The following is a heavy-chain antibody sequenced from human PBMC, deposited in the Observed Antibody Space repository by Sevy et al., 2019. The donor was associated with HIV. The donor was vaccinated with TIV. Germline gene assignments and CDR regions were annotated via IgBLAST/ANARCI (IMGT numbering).Heavy chain of an antibody. CDR3: ARDRGSSEGDAFDI. Sequence: SETLSLTCTVSGGSISSYYWSWIRQPPGKGLEWIGYINYRGSTNYNPSLKSRVTISVDTSKNQFSLKLSSVTAADTAVYYGARDRGSSEGDAFDIWGQGTMVTVSS. CDR2: INYRGST. D-gene: IGHD2-2*01. V-gene: IGHV4-59*01. CDR1: GGSISSYY. J-gene: IGHJ3*02.